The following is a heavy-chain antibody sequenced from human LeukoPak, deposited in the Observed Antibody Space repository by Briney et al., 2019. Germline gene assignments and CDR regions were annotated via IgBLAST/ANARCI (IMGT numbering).Heavy chain of an antibody. Sequence: SETLSLXCTVSGGSISSSTYYWGWVRQPPAKGLEWIGTIYYSGNTYYNPSLKSRVTISVDTSKNQFSLRLSSVTAADTAVYFCVRHEEEDGYNAKPFDFWGQGTLVTVSS. J-gene: IGHJ4*02. CDR1: GGSISSSTYY. V-gene: IGHV4-39*01. CDR3: VRHEEEDGYNAKPFDF. CDR2: IYYSGNT. D-gene: IGHD5-24*01.